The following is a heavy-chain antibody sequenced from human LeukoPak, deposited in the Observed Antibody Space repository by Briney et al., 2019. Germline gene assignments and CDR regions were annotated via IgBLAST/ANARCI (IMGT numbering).Heavy chain of an antibody. CDR2: IYYSGST. J-gene: IGHJ5*02. V-gene: IGHV4-31*03. CDR1: GGSISSGGYY. CDR3: ASRGAHNNWFDP. D-gene: IGHD4/OR15-4a*01. Sequence: PSETLSLTCTVSGGSISSGGYYWSWIRQHPGKGLEWIGYIYYSGSTYYNPSLKSRVTISVDTSKHQFSLKLSSVTAADTAVYYCASRGAHNNWFDPWGQGTLVTVSS.